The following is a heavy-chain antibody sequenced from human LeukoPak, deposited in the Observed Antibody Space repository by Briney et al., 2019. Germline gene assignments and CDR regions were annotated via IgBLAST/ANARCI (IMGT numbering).Heavy chain of an antibody. CDR3: ASITMISL. J-gene: IGHJ4*02. CDR1: GGSFSAPY. D-gene: IGHD3-22*01. Sequence: PSETLSLTCAVHGGSFSAPYWSWIRQPPGKGLEWIGEINHSGSTYHNPSLKSRVTISVDTSKNQFSLKLSSVTAADTAVYYCASITMISLWGQGTLVTVSS. V-gene: IGHV4-34*01. CDR2: INHSGST.